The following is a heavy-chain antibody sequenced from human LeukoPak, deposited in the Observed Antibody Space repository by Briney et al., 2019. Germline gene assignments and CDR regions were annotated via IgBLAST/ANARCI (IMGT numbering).Heavy chain of an antibody. J-gene: IGHJ5*01. CDR2: INHSGSS. CDR1: GGSITDYF. CDR3: ARTHYDFWGGSYKCWFDS. D-gene: IGHD3-3*01. Sequence: SETLSLTCALSGGSITDYFYNWVRQPPGKGLEWIGEINHSGSSTYNPSLKSRVIISLDTSKNQFSLKLSSVTAADTAVYFCARTHYDFWGGSYKCWFDSWGQGTLVTVSS. V-gene: IGHV4-34*01.